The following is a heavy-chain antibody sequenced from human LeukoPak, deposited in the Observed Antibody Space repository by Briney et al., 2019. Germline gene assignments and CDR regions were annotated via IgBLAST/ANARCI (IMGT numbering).Heavy chain of an antibody. D-gene: IGHD5-24*01. J-gene: IGHJ4*02. CDR1: GFTFSSYA. CDR3: AKGGRRDSYNPGAFDY. CDR2: ISGSGGST. Sequence: GGSLRLSCAASGFTFSSYAMSWVRQAPGKGLEWVSAISGSGGSTYYADSVKGRFTISRDNSKNTLYLQMNSLRAEDTAVYYCAKGGRRDSYNPGAFDYWGQGTLVTVSS. V-gene: IGHV3-23*01.